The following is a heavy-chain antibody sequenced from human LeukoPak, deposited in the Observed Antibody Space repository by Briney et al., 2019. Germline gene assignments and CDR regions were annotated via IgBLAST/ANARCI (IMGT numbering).Heavy chain of an antibody. CDR2: IRSDGSDK. V-gene: IGHV3-33*01. CDR3: ARSYGDATFDY. CDR1: GFPFSSYV. D-gene: IGHD4-17*01. J-gene: IGHJ4*02. Sequence: QPGRSLRLSCAACGFPFSSYVMHWVRQAPGKGLEWVAIIRSDGSDKYYADSVKGRFTISRDNSKSTLYLQLSSLRAEDTAVYYCARSYGDATFDYWGQGTLVTVSS.